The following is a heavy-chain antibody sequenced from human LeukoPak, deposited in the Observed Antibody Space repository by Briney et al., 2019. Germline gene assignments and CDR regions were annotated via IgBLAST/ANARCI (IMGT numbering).Heavy chain of an antibody. CDR2: ISSSGSTI. V-gene: IGHV3-11*04. Sequence: GGSLRLSCAASGFTFSDNYMSWIRLAPGKGLEWISYISSSGSTIYYADSVKGRFTISRDNAKNSLYLQVNNLRAEDTAVYYCAREPHDYTMYYFDYWGQGTLVTVSS. D-gene: IGHD4-11*01. CDR1: GFTFSDNY. CDR3: AREPHDYTMYYFDY. J-gene: IGHJ4*02.